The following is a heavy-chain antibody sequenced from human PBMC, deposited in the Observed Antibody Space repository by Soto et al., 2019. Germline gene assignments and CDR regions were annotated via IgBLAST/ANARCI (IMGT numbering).Heavy chain of an antibody. D-gene: IGHD3-22*01. J-gene: IGHJ3*02. V-gene: IGHV3-72*01. CDR3: VRVRDYYDSRGYSTDAFDI. Sequence: VQLVESGGGLVQPGGSLRLSCVVSGFSFSDHYMDWVRQAPEKRLEWVGRTRNKAKSYSTAYAASVKGRFTISRDDSRNSVYLQMDSLRTEDTAVYYCVRVRDYYDSRGYSTDAFDIWGQGSMVTVSS. CDR1: GFSFSDHY. CDR2: TRNKAKSYST.